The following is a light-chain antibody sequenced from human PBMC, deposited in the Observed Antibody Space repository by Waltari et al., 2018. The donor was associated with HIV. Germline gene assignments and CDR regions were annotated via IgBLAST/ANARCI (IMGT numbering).Light chain of an antibody. J-gene: IGLJ3*02. CDR2: DVT. CDR3: FSYATGSYWV. V-gene: IGLV2-11*01. CDR1: SIAVGGYNF. Sequence: QSALTQPRSVSGSPGQSVTISCTGTSIAVGGYNFVSWYQQHPGKAPKLMIYDVTKRPSGVPDRFSGSKSGNTASLTISGLQAEDEADYYCFSYATGSYWVFGGGTKLTAL.